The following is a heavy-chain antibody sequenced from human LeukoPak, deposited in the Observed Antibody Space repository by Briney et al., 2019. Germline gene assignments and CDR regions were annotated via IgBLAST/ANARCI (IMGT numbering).Heavy chain of an antibody. J-gene: IGHJ4*02. D-gene: IGHD7-27*01. V-gene: IGHV4-38-2*02. CDR3: ARLAWGRLDY. CDR1: GYSISSGYY. Sequence: PSETLSLTCSVSGYSISSGYYWGWIRQPPGEGLEWIGSIYQSGSTYYNTSLKSRVTISVDTSKNQFSLKLSSVTAADTAVYYCARLAWGRLDYWGQGTLVTVSS. CDR2: IYQSGST.